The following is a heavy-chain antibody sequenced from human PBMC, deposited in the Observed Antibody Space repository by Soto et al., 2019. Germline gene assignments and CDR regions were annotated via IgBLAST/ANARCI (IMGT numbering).Heavy chain of an antibody. V-gene: IGHV1-69*01. CDR1: GGTFSSYA. J-gene: IGHJ6*02. CDR3: ARDSSLPVEDYYYYGMDV. Sequence: QVQLVQSGAEVKKPGSSVKVSCKASGGTFSSYAISWVRQAPGQGLEWVGGIIPIFGTANYAQKFQGRVTITADESTSTAYMELSSLRSEDTAVYYCARDSSLPVEDYYYYGMDVWGQGTTVTVSS. CDR2: IIPIFGTA. D-gene: IGHD2-15*01.